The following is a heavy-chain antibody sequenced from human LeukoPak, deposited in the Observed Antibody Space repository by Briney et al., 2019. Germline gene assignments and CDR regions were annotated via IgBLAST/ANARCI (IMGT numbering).Heavy chain of an antibody. Sequence: GGSLRLSCAASGFTFSSYWMSWVRQAPGKGLEWVANIKQDGSEKYYVDSVKGRFTISRDNAKNSLYLQMNSLRAEDTAVYYCARGYSLPRGIVGASDLYYFDYWGQGTLVTVSS. D-gene: IGHD1-26*01. V-gene: IGHV3-7*01. CDR2: IKQDGSEK. CDR1: GFTFSSYW. J-gene: IGHJ4*02. CDR3: ARGYSLPRGIVGASDLYYFDY.